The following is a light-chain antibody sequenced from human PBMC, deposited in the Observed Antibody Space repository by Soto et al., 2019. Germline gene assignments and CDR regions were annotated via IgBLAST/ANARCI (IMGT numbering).Light chain of an antibody. CDR2: AAS. CDR1: QSVSSYY. Sequence: EIVLTQSPGTLSLSPGERATLSCRASQSVSSYYLAWYQQKPGQDPRLLTYAASSRATGIPDRFSAGWSGTYFPLTSRRLEPEDFSVYDCQQCGSSAWKFGQGTKDEIK. V-gene: IGKV3-20*01. J-gene: IGKJ1*01. CDR3: QQCGSSAWK.